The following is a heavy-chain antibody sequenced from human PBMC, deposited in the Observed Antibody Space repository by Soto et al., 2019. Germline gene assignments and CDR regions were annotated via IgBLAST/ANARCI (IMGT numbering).Heavy chain of an antibody. J-gene: IGHJ6*02. D-gene: IGHD3-10*01. V-gene: IGHV1-69*01. CDR3: ARDLSRYIITAVREVIGGYGMDV. CDR2: IIPIFGTA. Sequence: QVQLVQSGAEVKKPGSSVKVSCKASGGTFSSYAISWVRQAPGQGLEWMGGIIPIFGTANYAQKFQGRVTITADESTSTDYMELSSLRSEDTAVYYCARDLSRYIITAVREVIGGYGMDVWGQGTTVTVSS. CDR1: GGTFSSYA.